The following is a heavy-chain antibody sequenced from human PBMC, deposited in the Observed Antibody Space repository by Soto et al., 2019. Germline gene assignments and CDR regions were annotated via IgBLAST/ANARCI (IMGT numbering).Heavy chain of an antibody. V-gene: IGHV1-69*01. CDR1: GGTFSSYA. CDR3: ASHPPGYYGSGSGFDY. Sequence: QVQLVQSGAEVKKPGSSVKVSCKASGGTFSSYAISWVRQAPGQGLEWMGGIIPIFGTANYAQKFQGRVTITADESTSTAYMELSSLRSADTAVYYCASHPPGYYGSGSGFDYWGQGTLVTVSS. CDR2: IIPIFGTA. J-gene: IGHJ4*02. D-gene: IGHD3-10*01.